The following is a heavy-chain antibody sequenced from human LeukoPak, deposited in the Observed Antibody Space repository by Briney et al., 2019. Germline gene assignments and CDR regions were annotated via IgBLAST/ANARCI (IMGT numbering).Heavy chain of an antibody. Sequence: SETLSLTCTVSGGSISSSSYYWGWIRQPPGKGLEWIGSIYYSGSTYYNPSLKSRVTISVDTSKNQFSLKLSSVTAADTAVYYCARQASDHMDYWGQGTLVTVSS. J-gene: IGHJ4*02. CDR2: IYYSGST. CDR3: ARQASDHMDY. CDR1: GGSISSSSYY. D-gene: IGHD1-14*01. V-gene: IGHV4-39*01.